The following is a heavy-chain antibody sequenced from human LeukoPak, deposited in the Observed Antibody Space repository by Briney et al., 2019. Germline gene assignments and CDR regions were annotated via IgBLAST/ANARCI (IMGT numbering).Heavy chain of an antibody. CDR1: GLTFNSYA. CDR2: ISSSSNTI. D-gene: IGHD2-2*01. Sequence: PGGSLRLSCAASGLTFNSYAMNWVRQAPGKGLGWVSYISSSSNTIYYADSVKGRFTISRDNAKNSLYLEMHSLRAEDSAVYYCAPGYCTSSSCSHYFEHWGQGTLVTVSS. V-gene: IGHV3-48*01. CDR3: APGYCTSSSCSHYFEH. J-gene: IGHJ4*02.